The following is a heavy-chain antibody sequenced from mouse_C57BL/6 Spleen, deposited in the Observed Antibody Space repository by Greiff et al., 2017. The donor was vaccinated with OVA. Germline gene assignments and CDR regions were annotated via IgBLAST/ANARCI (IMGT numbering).Heavy chain of an antibody. V-gene: IGHV1-76*01. CDR1: GYTFTDYY. Sequence: QAQLKESGAELVRPGASVKLSCKASGYTFTDYYINWVKQRPGQGLEWIARIYPGSGNTYYNEKFKGKATLTAEKSSSTAYMQLSSLTSEDSAVYFCVRSNYWGQGTTLTVSS. CDR2: IYPGSGNT. J-gene: IGHJ2*01. CDR3: VRSNY.